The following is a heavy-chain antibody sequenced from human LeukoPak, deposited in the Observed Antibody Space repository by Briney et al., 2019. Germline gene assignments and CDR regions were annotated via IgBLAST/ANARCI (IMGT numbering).Heavy chain of an antibody. Sequence: LRLSCAASGFTFDDYAMHWVRQAPGKGLEWVSGISWNSGSIGYADSVKGRFTISRDNAKNSLYLQMNSLRAEDTALYYCAKDINSFYYYMDVWGKGTTVTVSS. CDR3: AKDINSFYYYMDV. CDR2: ISWNSGSI. CDR1: GFTFDDYA. V-gene: IGHV3-9*01. J-gene: IGHJ6*03.